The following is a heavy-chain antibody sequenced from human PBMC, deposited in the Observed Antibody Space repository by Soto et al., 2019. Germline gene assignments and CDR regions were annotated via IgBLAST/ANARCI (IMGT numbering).Heavy chain of an antibody. D-gene: IGHD2-2*01. CDR2: ISGSGGST. CDR3: AKDPNIVVVPAAEDY. J-gene: IGHJ4*02. V-gene: IGHV3-23*01. CDR1: GFTFSSYA. Sequence: GGSLRLSCAASGFTFSSYAMSWVRQAPGKGLEWVSAISGSGGSTYYADSVKGRFTISRDNSKNTLYLQMNSLRAEDTAVYYCAKDPNIVVVPAAEDYWGQGTLVTVSS.